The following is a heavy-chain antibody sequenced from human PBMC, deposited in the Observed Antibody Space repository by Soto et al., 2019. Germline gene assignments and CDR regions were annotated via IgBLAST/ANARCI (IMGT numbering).Heavy chain of an antibody. CDR1: GGSISSYY. D-gene: IGHD6-19*01. CDR3: ARVGSSGWYANYYYYMDV. J-gene: IGHJ6*03. Sequence: SETLSLTCTVSGGSISSYYWSWIRQPPGKGLEWIGYIYYSGSTNYNPSLKSRVTISVDTSKNQFSLKLSSVTAADTAVYYCARVGSSGWYANYYYYMDVWGKGTTVTV. V-gene: IGHV4-59*01. CDR2: IYYSGST.